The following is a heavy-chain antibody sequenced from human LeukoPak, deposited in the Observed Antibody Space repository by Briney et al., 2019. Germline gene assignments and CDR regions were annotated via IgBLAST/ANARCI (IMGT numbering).Heavy chain of an antibody. J-gene: IGHJ5*02. CDR1: GFNFGDYA. V-gene: IGHV3-7*01. CDR2: VKQDGSDK. D-gene: IGHD6-13*01. Sequence: GGSLRLSCTASGFNFGDYAMTWVRQAPGKGLEWVANVKQDGSDKYYMDSVKGRFTISRDNGNNSLYLLMSSLRAEDSGVYYCARIAAAVPDQWGPGTLVTVSS. CDR3: ARIAAAVPDQ.